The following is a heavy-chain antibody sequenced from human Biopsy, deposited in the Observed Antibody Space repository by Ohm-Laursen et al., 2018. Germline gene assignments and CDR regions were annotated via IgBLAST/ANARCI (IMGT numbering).Heavy chain of an antibody. CDR2: IFYRGST. Sequence: GTLSLTCTVSGGSIGGSGDYWSWIRQPPGKGLEWIGSIFYRGSTHYKPSLKSRVNISVDTSKNQFSLKLNSVTAADTAVYYCARDYDTSGYYYVSWGQGTLVTVSS. CDR3: ARDYDTSGYYYVS. D-gene: IGHD3-22*01. V-gene: IGHV4-39*01. J-gene: IGHJ5*02. CDR1: GGSIGGSGDY.